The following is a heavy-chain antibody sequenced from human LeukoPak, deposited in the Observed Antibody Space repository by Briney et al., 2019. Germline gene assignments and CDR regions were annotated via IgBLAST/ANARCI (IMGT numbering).Heavy chain of an antibody. CDR1: RFTYSRHW. V-gene: IGHV3-7*01. J-gene: IGHJ4*02. D-gene: IGHD3-22*01. Sequence: GWSLRLSCAAYRFTYSRHWMSWVRQAPGKGLEWVANIKQDGSENYYGHSVKGRFTISRDNAKNSLYLQMNSPRAEDTAIYYCARDSGYYGLFDYWGQGTLVTVSS. CDR2: IKQDGSEN. CDR3: ARDSGYYGLFDY.